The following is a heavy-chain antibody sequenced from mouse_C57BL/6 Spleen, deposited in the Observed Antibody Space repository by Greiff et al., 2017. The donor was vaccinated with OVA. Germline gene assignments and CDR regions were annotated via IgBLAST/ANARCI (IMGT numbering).Heavy chain of an antibody. J-gene: IGHJ4*01. Sequence: EVKLVESGGGLVKPGGSLKLSCAASGFTFSSYTMSWVRQTPEKRLEWVATISGGGGNTYYPDSVKGRFTISRDNAKNTLYLQMSSLRSEDTALYYCARHAYDGYYLAMDYWGQGTSVTVSS. CDR1: GFTFSSYT. CDR3: ARHAYDGYYLAMDY. D-gene: IGHD2-3*01. CDR2: ISGGGGNT. V-gene: IGHV5-9*01.